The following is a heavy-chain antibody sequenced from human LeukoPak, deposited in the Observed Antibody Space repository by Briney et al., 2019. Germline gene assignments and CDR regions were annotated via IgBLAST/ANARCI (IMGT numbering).Heavy chain of an antibody. Sequence: SQTLSLTCTVSGGSISSGSYYWSWIRQPAGKGLEWIGRIYTSGSTNYNPSLKSRVTISVDTSKNQFSLKLSSVTAADTAVYYCARDSRDPWFGEAIGAFDIWGQGTMVTVSS. D-gene: IGHD3-10*01. CDR2: IYTSGST. CDR1: GGSISSGSYY. CDR3: ARDSRDPWFGEAIGAFDI. J-gene: IGHJ3*02. V-gene: IGHV4-61*02.